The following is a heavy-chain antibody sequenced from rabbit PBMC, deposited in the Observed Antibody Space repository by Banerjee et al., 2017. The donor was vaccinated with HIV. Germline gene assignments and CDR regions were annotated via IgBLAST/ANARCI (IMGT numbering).Heavy chain of an antibody. CDR2: IYAGSGSA. J-gene: IGHJ6*01. Sequence: QEQLEESGGDLVKPEGSLTLTCTASGFSFSSGYYMYWVRQAPGKGLEWIACIYAGSGSAYYASWAKGRFTISKTSSTTVTLQMTSLTAADTATYFCAREWSAWGLHLWGPGTLVTVS. CDR1: GFSFSSGYY. CDR3: AREWSAWGLHL. V-gene: IGHV1S45*01. D-gene: IGHD4-1*01.